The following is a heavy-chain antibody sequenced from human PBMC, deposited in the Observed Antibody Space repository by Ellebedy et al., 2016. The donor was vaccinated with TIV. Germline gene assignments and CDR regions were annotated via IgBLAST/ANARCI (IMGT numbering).Heavy chain of an antibody. CDR1: GFTFSRNA. CDR2: IISSGDRT. D-gene: IGHD2-8*01. Sequence: GESLKISXATSGFTFSRNAMTWVRQAPGKGLEWVSSIISSGDRTNYADSVKGRFTISRDNSKNTLLLQMNTLTAEDTAVYYCATVSGKYYFDSWGQGTLVTVSS. CDR3: ATVSGKYYFDS. J-gene: IGHJ4*02. V-gene: IGHV3-23*01.